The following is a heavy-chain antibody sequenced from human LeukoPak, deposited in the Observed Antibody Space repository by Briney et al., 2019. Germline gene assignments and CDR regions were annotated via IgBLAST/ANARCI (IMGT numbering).Heavy chain of an antibody. CDR3: AREDSSSWSPTDV. V-gene: IGHV3-21*01. CDR1: GFTFSSYS. D-gene: IGHD6-13*01. Sequence: GGSLRLSCAASGFTFSSYSMNWVRQAPGKGLEWVSSISSSSSYIYYADSVKGRFTISRDNAKNSLYLQMNSLRAEDTVVYYCAREDSSSWSPTDVWGQGTTVTVSS. J-gene: IGHJ6*02. CDR2: ISSSSSYI.